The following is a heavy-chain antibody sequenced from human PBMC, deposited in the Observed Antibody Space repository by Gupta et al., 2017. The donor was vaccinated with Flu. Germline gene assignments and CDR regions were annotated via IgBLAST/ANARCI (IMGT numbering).Heavy chain of an antibody. Sequence: QAQLVQSGAEVKKPGASVKVSCKASGYTFPSYYMHWVLPSPGHGLEGMGIINPSGGSTSYAQKFQGRVTMTRDTSTSKVYMKLSSLRSEDTAVYYCARQINTAFYYYGSGSYYDPEFDYWGQGTLVTVSS. D-gene: IGHD3-10*01. CDR3: ARQINTAFYYYGSGSYYDPEFDY. J-gene: IGHJ4*02. V-gene: IGHV1-46*01. CDR2: INPSGGST. CDR1: GYTFPSYY.